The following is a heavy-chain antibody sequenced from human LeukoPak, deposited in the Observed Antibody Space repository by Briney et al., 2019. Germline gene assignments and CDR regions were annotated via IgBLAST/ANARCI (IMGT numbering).Heavy chain of an antibody. CDR1: GGSISSYY. CDR3: ARVGRRDGYSLALYYFDY. J-gene: IGHJ4*02. V-gene: IGHV4-59*01. Sequence: PSETLSLTCTVSGGSISSYYWSWIRQPPGKGLEWIGYIYYSGSTNYNPSLKSRVTMPVDTSKNQFSLKLSSVTAADTAVYYCARVGRRDGYSLALYYFDYWGQGTLVTVSS. CDR2: IYYSGST. D-gene: IGHD5-24*01.